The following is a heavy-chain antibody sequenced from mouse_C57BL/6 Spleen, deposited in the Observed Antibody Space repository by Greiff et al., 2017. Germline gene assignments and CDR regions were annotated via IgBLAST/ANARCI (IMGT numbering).Heavy chain of an antibody. V-gene: IGHV1-76*01. J-gene: IGHJ4*01. CDR1: GYTFTDYY. CDR3: ARSPLTFYAMDY. CDR2: IYPGSGNT. Sequence: VQLQQSGAELVRPGASVKLSCKASGYTFTDYYINWVKQRPGQGLEWIARIYPGSGNTYYNEKFKGKATLTAEKSSSTAYMQLSSLTSEDSAVYFCARSPLTFYAMDYWGQGTSVTVSS. D-gene: IGHD4-1*01.